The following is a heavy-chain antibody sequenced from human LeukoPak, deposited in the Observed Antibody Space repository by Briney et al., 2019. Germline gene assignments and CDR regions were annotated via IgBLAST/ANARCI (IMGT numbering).Heavy chain of an antibody. CDR3: ARGFSLLRYFDL. Sequence: SETLSLTCTVSGGSISSYYWSWIRQPAGKGLEWIGRIYTSGSTNYNPSLKSRVTMSVDTPKNQFSLKLSSVTAADTAVYYCARGFSLLRYFDLWGQGTLVTVSS. CDR1: GGSISSYY. D-gene: IGHD3-9*01. CDR2: IYTSGST. V-gene: IGHV4-4*07. J-gene: IGHJ4*02.